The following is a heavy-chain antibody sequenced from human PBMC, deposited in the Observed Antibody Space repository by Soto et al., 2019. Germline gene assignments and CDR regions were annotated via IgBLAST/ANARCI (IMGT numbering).Heavy chain of an antibody. V-gene: IGHV4-30-2*01. CDR1: GGSISSGGYS. Sequence: SETLSLTCAVSGGSISSGGYSWSWIRQPPGKGLEWIGYIYHSGNTYYNPSLKNRVTISVDRSKNQFSLKLSSVTAADTAVYYCAKSRSSSSRYFHYWGQGALVTVSS. CDR3: AKSRSSSSRYFHY. D-gene: IGHD6-6*01. J-gene: IGHJ4*02. CDR2: IYHSGNT.